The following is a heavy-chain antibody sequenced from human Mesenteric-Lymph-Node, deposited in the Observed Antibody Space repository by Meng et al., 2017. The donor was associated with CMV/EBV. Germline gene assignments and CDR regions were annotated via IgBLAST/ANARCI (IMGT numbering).Heavy chain of an antibody. J-gene: IGHJ4*02. CDR1: GVSISNYY. CDR2: IYYSGST. CDR3: ARGSTGYSSSWYRY. D-gene: IGHD6-13*01. Sequence: ESLRLSCTVSGVSISNYYWSWIRQPPGKGLEWIGYIYYSGSTNYNPSLKSRVTISLDTSKSQFSLKLNSVTAADTAVYYCARGSTGYSSSWYRYWGQGTLVTVSS. V-gene: IGHV4-59*01.